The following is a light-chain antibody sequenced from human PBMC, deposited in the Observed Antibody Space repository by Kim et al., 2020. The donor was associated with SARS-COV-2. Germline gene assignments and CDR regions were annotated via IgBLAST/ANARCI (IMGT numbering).Light chain of an antibody. CDR1: SRDVGAQNY. V-gene: IGLV2-8*01. CDR2: EVN. Sequence: QSALTQPPSASGSPGHSVTISCTGTSRDVGAQNYVSWYQHHPGKAPKLLIYEVNKRPSGVPDRFSGSKSANTASLTVSGLQAEDEADYYCSSYAGSNVVFGGGTQLTVL. CDR3: SSYAGSNVV. J-gene: IGLJ2*01.